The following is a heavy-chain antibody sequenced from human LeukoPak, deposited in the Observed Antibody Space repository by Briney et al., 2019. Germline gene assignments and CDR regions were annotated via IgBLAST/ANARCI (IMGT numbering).Heavy chain of an antibody. J-gene: IGHJ4*02. CDR3: ARAYGSGSYCPNY. CDR2: ISSSSSYI. V-gene: IGHV3-21*01. D-gene: IGHD3-10*01. Sequence: PGGSLRLSCAASGFTFSSYSMNWVRQAPGKGLEWVSSISSSSSYIYYADSVKGRFTISRDNAKNSLYLQMNSLRAEDTAVDYCARAYGSGSYCPNYWGQGTLVTVSS. CDR1: GFTFSSYS.